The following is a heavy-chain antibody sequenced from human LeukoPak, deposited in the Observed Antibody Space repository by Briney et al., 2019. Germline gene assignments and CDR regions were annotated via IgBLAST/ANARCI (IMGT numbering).Heavy chain of an antibody. CDR1: GFTFSSYG. J-gene: IGHJ3*02. Sequence: PGGSLRLSCAASGFTFSSYGMHWVRQAPGKGLEWVSGISASGDVTFHADPLKGRFTISRDNSKNTLYLQMDSLRAEDTAKYYCAKSLLTTASGTGRAFDIWGQGTVVTVSA. V-gene: IGHV3-23*01. CDR3: AKSLLTTASGTGRAFDI. CDR2: ISASGDVT. D-gene: IGHD1-26*01.